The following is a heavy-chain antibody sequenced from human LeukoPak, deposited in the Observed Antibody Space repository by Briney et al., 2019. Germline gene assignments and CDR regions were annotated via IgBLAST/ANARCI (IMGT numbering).Heavy chain of an antibody. Sequence: SETLSLTCTVSGGSISSYYWSWIRQPPGKGLEWIGYIYYSGSTNYNPSLKSRVTISVDTSKNQFSLKVTSVTAADTAVYYCARVFGYDTSGYYFSYWGQGHLVTVSS. CDR3: ARVFGYDTSGYYFSY. CDR2: IYYSGST. J-gene: IGHJ4*02. D-gene: IGHD3-22*01. CDR1: GGSISSYY. V-gene: IGHV4-59*12.